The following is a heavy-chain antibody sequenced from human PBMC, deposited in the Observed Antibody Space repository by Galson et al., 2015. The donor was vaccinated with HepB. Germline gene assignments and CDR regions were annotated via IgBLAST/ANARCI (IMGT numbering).Heavy chain of an antibody. CDR1: GYTFTSYD. D-gene: IGHD5-18*01. J-gene: IGHJ6*03. V-gene: IGHV1-8*01. Sequence: SVKVSCKASGYTFTSYDINWVRQATGQGLEWMGWMNPNSGNTGYAQKFQGRVTMTRNTSISTAYMELRSLRSEDTAVYYCARGIYSYGYYYYYYYMDVWGKGTTVTVSS. CDR3: ARGIYSYGYYYYYYYMDV. CDR2: MNPNSGNT.